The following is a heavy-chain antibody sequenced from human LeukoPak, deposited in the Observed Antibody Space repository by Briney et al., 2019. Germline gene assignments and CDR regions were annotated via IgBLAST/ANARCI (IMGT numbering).Heavy chain of an antibody. Sequence: PGGSLRLSCAASGFTFSSYSMNWVRQAPGKGLEWVSSISSSSSYIYYADSVKGRFTISRDNAKNTLYLQMNSLRAEDTAVYYCAKDRWFGELLPHGYYYGMDVWGQGTTVTVSS. J-gene: IGHJ6*02. CDR2: ISSSSSYI. V-gene: IGHV3-21*04. D-gene: IGHD3-10*01. CDR3: AKDRWFGELLPHGYYYGMDV. CDR1: GFTFSSYS.